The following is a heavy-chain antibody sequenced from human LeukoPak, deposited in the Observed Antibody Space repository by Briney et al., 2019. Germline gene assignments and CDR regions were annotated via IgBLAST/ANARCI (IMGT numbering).Heavy chain of an antibody. D-gene: IGHD3-22*01. CDR3: AKDSSRHYYDSSGYYTPYYMDV. V-gene: IGHV3-30*02. J-gene: IGHJ6*03. Sequence: PGGSLRLSCAASGFAFSSYGMHWVRQAPGKGLEWVAFIRYDGSNKYYADSVKGRFTISRDNSKNTLYLQMSSLRAEDTAVYYCAKDSSRHYYDSSGYYTPYYMDVWGKGTTVTISS. CDR1: GFAFSSYG. CDR2: IRYDGSNK.